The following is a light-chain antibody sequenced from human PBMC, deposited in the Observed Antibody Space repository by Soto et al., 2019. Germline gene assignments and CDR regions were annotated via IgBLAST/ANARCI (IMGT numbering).Light chain of an antibody. CDR1: RGISSY. J-gene: IGKJ5*01. Sequence: IQLTQSTSSLSASVGDRVTITCQASRGISSYLAWYQQKPGKAPKLLVYSASTLQSGVPSRFSGSGSGPDFTLTISSLQPEDSATYFCQQLNSYPQTFAQRTRLAVK. CDR2: SAS. V-gene: IGKV1-9*01. CDR3: QQLNSYPQT.